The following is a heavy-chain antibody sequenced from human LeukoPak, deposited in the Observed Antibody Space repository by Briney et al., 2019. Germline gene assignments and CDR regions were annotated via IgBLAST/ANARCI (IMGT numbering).Heavy chain of an antibody. CDR2: IKQDGSEK. D-gene: IGHD3-10*01. V-gene: IGHV3-7*01. CDR1: GFTFSSYW. J-gene: IGHJ4*02. CDR3: AREGESLNPPYDY. Sequence: PGGSLRLSCAASGFTFSSYWMSWVRQAPGKGLEWVANIKQDGSEKYYVDSVKGRFTISRDNAKNSLYLQMNSLRAEDTAVYYCAREGESLNPPYDYWGQGTLVTVSS.